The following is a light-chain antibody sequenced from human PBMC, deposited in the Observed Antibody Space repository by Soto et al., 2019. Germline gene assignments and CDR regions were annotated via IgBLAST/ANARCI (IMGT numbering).Light chain of an antibody. CDR2: RKD. CDR3: AAWDGSLSAWV. V-gene: IGLV1-47*01. CDR1: TSNIGYNF. Sequence: QSVLTQPPSTTGTPGQWVTISCSGRTSNIGYNFVYWYQHLPGTAPKLLIYRKDERPSGVPDRFSGSKSGTSASLAISGLRSEDEADYYCAAWDGSLSAWVFGGGTKLTVL. J-gene: IGLJ3*02.